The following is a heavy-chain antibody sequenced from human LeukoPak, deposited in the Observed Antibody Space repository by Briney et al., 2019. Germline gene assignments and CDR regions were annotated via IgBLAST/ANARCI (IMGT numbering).Heavy chain of an antibody. CDR2: ISGSGGST. V-gene: IGHV3-23*01. D-gene: IGHD3-22*01. Sequence: PGASLRLSCAASGVTFSSYAMSWVRHAPGKGLERVSAISGSGGSTYYADSVKGRFTISRDNSKNTLYLQMNSLRAEDTAVYYRAKVQSITMIVVATLDYWGQGTLVTVSS. CDR1: GVTFSSYA. CDR3: AKVQSITMIVVATLDY. J-gene: IGHJ4*02.